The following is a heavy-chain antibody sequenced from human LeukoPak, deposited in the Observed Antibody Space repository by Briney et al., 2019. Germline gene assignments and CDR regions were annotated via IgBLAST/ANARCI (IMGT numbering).Heavy chain of an antibody. J-gene: IGHJ4*02. CDR3: AGENSGSYQ. V-gene: IGHV4-34*01. CDR1: GGSFSGYY. CDR2: INHSGST. Sequence: SETLSLTCAVYGGSFSGYYRSWIRQPPGKGLEWIGEINHSGSTNYNPSLRSRVTISVDTSKNQFSLKLSSVTAADTAVYYCAGENSGSYQWGQGTLVTVSS. D-gene: IGHD1-26*01.